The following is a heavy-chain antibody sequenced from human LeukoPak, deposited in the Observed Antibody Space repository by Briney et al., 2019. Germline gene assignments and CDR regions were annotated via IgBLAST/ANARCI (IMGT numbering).Heavy chain of an antibody. V-gene: IGHV3-30-3*01. D-gene: IGHD1-7*01. Sequence: PGGSLILSCAASGFTFSSYAMHWVRQAPGKGLEWVAVISYDGSNKYYADSVKGRFTISRDNSKNTLYLQMNSLRAEDTAVYYCAREGSSAGTTGYFDYWGQGTLVTVSS. CDR2: ISYDGSNK. J-gene: IGHJ4*02. CDR1: GFTFSSYA. CDR3: AREGSSAGTTGYFDY.